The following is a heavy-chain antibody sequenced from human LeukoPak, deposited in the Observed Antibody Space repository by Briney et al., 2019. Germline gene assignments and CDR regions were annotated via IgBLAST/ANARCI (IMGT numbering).Heavy chain of an antibody. CDR3: ARGNSDYPYFFDY. D-gene: IGHD5-12*01. CDR1: GGSIGGAVYS. J-gene: IGHJ4*02. Sequence: SETLSLTCAVSGGSIGGAVYSWNWIRQPPGKGLEWLGNVFHTGNTYYSLSLKSRVTISVDRSKNQFSLKLSSLTAADTAMYFCARGNSDYPYFFDYWGQGALVTVSS. CDR2: VFHTGNT. V-gene: IGHV4-30-2*01.